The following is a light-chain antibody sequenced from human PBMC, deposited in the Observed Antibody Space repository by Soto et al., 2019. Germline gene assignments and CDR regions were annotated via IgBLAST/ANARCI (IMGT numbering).Light chain of an antibody. CDR1: QGIRND. V-gene: IGKV1-6*01. CDR2: DTS. CDR3: QQTYSNFVS. Sequence: AIQMTQSPSSLSASVGDRVTITCRASQGIRNDLGWYQQKPGKAPKLLIYDTSSLQSGVPSRFSGSGSGTDFTLTISSLQPEDFGTYYCQQTYSNFVSFGGGTKVDIK. J-gene: IGKJ4*01.